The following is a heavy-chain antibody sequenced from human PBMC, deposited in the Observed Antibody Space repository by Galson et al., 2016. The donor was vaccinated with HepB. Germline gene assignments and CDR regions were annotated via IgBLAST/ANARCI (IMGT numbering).Heavy chain of an antibody. V-gene: IGHV3-48*02. CDR3: VTGRITVSFGGFA. J-gene: IGHJ6*02. CDR2: ISGSSSTI. Sequence: SLRLSCAASGFTLGAYSMNWVRQAPGKGLEWVSYISGSSSTIYYADSVKGRFTISRDNAKNSLYLQMNSLRDVDTAVYYCVTGRITVSFGGFAWGQGTTVIVSS. CDR1: GFTLGAYS. D-gene: IGHD3-3*01.